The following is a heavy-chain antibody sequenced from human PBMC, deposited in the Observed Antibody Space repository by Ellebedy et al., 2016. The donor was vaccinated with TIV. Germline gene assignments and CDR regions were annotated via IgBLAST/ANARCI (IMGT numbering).Heavy chain of an antibody. CDR3: AHRSGWLDWGPFGFY. J-gene: IGHJ4*02. CDR1: VFSLSTSGVG. Sequence: SGPTLVQPTQTFTLTCTFSVFSLSTSGVGVGWIRQPPGKALEWLALIYWDDDKRYSPSLKSRLTITKDTSKNQVVLTMTNMDPVDTATYYCAHRSGWLDWGPFGFYWGQGTLVTVSS. D-gene: IGHD3/OR15-3a*01. V-gene: IGHV2-5*02. CDR2: IYWDDDK.